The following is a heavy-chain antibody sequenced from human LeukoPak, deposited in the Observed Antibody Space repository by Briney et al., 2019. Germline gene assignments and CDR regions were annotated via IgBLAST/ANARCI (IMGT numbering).Heavy chain of an antibody. V-gene: IGHV3-21*06. CDR3: AKGSSSSWTNFDY. J-gene: IGHJ4*02. Sequence: GGSLRLSCAASGFTFSSYSMNWVRQAPGKGLEWVSSISSSSSSYMYYAGSVKGRFTISRDNAKNSLFLQMNSLRPEDTAVYYCAKGSSSSWTNFDYWGQGTLATVSS. CDR2: ISSSSSSYM. CDR1: GFTFSSYS. D-gene: IGHD6-13*01.